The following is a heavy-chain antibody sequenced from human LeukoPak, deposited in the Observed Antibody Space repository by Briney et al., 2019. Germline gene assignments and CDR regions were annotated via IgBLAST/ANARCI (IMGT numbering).Heavy chain of an antibody. CDR1: GGSISSYY. CDR2: IYYSGST. V-gene: IGHV4-39*01. D-gene: IGHD1-7*01. CDR3: ARRGTFFDY. J-gene: IGHJ4*02. Sequence: PSETLSLTCTVSGGSISSYYWSWIRQPPGKGLEWIGSIYYSGSTYYNPSLKSRVTISVDTSKNQFSLKLSSVTAADTAVYYCARRGTFFDYWGQGTLVTVSS.